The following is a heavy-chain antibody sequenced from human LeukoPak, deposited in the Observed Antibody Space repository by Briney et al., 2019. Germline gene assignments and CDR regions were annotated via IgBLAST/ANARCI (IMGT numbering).Heavy chain of an antibody. D-gene: IGHD1-26*01. J-gene: IGHJ3*02. CDR2: IIPIFGIA. CDR1: GGTFSSYA. Sequence: SVKVSCKASGGTFSSYAIGWVRQAPGQGLEWMGRIIPIFGIANYAQKFQGRVTITADKSTSTAYMELSSLRSEDTAVHYCARDAGVGAAPEDAFDIWGQGTMVTVSS. CDR3: ARDAGVGAAPEDAFDI. V-gene: IGHV1-69*04.